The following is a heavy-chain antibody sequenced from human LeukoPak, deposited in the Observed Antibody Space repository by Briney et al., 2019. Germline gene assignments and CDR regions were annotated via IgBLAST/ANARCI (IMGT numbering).Heavy chain of an antibody. J-gene: IGHJ6*02. CDR1: GGSISSSNW. Sequence: SETLSLTCAVSGGSISSSNWWSWVRQPPGKGLEWIGEIYHSGSTNYNPSLKSRVTISVDKSKNQFSLKLSSVTAADTAVYYCARHGDWYYYGMDVWGQGTTVTVSS. D-gene: IGHD4-17*01. V-gene: IGHV4-4*02. CDR3: ARHGDWYYYGMDV. CDR2: IYHSGST.